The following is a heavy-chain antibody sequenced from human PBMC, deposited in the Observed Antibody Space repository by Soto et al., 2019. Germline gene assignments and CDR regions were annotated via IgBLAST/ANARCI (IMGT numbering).Heavy chain of an antibody. CDR1: GFSLSTSGVG. CDR2: IYWDDDK. J-gene: IGHJ3*02. V-gene: IGHV2-5*02. D-gene: IGHD3-10*01. Sequence: QITLKESGPTLVKPTQTLTLTCTFSGFSLSTSGVGVGWIRQPPGKALEWLALIYWDDDKKYRPSLKTRLTITNDTSKNQEGLTTTDTAPVDTATYYGAQMGLGDIAFDIWGQGTMVTVSS. CDR3: AQMGLGDIAFDI.